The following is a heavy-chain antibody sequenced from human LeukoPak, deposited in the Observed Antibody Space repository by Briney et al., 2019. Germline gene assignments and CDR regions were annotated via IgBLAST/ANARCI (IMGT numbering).Heavy chain of an antibody. Sequence: GESVKISCKGSGYNFPGYWIGWVRQKPGKGLEWMGVIYPGDSDIRYSPLFQGQVIISADKSIRTAYLQWNSLKASDTAMYYCARPPDGYCSGAGCSFEYWGQETLLTVSS. CDR1: GYNFPGYW. J-gene: IGHJ4*02. CDR3: ARPPDGYCSGAGCSFEY. CDR2: IYPGDSDI. V-gene: IGHV5-51*01. D-gene: IGHD2-15*01.